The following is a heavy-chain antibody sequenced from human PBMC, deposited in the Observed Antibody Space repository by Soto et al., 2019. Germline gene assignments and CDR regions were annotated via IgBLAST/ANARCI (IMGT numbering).Heavy chain of an antibody. J-gene: IGHJ6*02. CDR3: ARDKQLWTSYGMDV. Sequence: SLKVSCKASGVTFSSYAISWVRQAPGQGLEWMGGIIPIFGTANYAQKFQGRVTITADESTSTAYMELSSLRSEDTAVYYCARDKQLWTSYGMDVWGQGTTVTVSS. D-gene: IGHD5-18*01. CDR1: GVTFSSYA. V-gene: IGHV1-69*13. CDR2: IIPIFGTA.